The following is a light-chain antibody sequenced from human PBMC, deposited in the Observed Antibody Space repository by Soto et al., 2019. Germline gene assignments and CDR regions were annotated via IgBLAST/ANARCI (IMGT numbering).Light chain of an antibody. CDR3: CSYTSSRTYV. Sequence: QSALTQPPSASGSPGQSVTISCTGTFNDVGGYNYVSWYQHHPGKAPKVMIYEVTNRPSGVSDRFSGSKSGNTASLTISGLQAEDEADYYCCSYTSSRTYVFGTGTKLTVL. J-gene: IGLJ1*01. CDR1: FNDVGGYNY. CDR2: EVT. V-gene: IGLV2-14*01.